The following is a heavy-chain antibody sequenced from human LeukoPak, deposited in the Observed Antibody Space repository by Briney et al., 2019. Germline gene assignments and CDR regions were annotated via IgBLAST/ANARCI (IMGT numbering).Heavy chain of an antibody. D-gene: IGHD1-1*01. CDR3: AREGQQLKHFDY. Sequence: ASVKVSCKASGDTFIGYWIHWVRQAPGQGLEWMGAINPRGDATIGAQKFQGRVTTTRDTSTSTVYIELSSLRSEDTAVYYCAREGQQLKHFDYWGQGTLVTVSS. CDR1: GDTFIGYW. CDR2: INPRGDAT. J-gene: IGHJ4*02. V-gene: IGHV1-46*01.